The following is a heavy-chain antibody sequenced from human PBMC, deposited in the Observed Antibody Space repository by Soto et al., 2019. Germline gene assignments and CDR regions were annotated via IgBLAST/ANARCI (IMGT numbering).Heavy chain of an antibody. CDR1: GGSISSGGYS. Sequence: SETLSLTCAVSGGSISSGGYSWSWIRQPPGKGLEWIGYIYHSGSTYYNPSLKSRVTISVDTSKNQFSLKLSSVTAADTDVYYCASSYGDYISYWGQGTLVTVSS. D-gene: IGHD4-17*01. J-gene: IGHJ4*02. CDR3: ASSYGDYISY. V-gene: IGHV4-30-2*01. CDR2: IYHSGST.